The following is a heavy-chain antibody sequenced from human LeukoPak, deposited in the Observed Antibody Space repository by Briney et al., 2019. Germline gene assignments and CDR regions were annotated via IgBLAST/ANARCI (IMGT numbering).Heavy chain of an antibody. J-gene: IGHJ4*02. D-gene: IGHD3-3*01. CDR3: ARQNFGGFDY. V-gene: IGHV4-34*01. Sequence: SETLSLTCAVYGGSFSGYYWSWIRQPPGKGLEWIGEINHSGSTNYNPSLKSRVTISVDRSKNQFSLKLSSVTAADTAVYYCARQNFGGFDYWGQGTLVTVSS. CDR2: INHSGST. CDR1: GGSFSGYY.